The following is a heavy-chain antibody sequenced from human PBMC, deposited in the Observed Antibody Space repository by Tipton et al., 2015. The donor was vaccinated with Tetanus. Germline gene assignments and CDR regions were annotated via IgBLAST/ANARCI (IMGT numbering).Heavy chain of an antibody. CDR2: IYFSGST. V-gene: IGHV4-39*01. CDR1: GGSISSGTYY. Sequence: TLSLTCTVSGGSISSGTYYWGWIRQPPGKGLEWIGSIYFSGSTYYNPSLKSRITIYVDTSKKQFSLILSSVTAADTAVYYCARRDYSDSSVDNWGQGTLVTVSS. CDR3: ARRDYSDSSVDN. D-gene: IGHD3-22*01. J-gene: IGHJ4*02.